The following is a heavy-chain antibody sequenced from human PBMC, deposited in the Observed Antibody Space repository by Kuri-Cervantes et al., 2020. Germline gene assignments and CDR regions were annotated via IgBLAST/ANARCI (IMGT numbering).Heavy chain of an antibody. J-gene: IGHJ5*02. CDR3: ARRVTEVTTGENWFDP. V-gene: IGHV5-51*01. CDR2: IYPPDSDT. CDR1: GYIFTRYW. Sequence: GSLRLSCKGSGYIFTRYWTGWVRQMPGKGLELMGIIYPPDSDTSYSQSFQGQVSISADRSISPAYLQWSSLKAADTAIYYCARRVTEVTTGENWFDPWGEGTLVTVSS. D-gene: IGHD4-17*01.